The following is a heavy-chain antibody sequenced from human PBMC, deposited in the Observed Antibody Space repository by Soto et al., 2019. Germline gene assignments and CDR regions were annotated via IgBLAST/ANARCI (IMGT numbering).Heavy chain of an antibody. CDR3: ARGGYSSGWSNRAIYGMDV. V-gene: IGHV4-34*01. CDR2: INHSGST. J-gene: IGHJ6*02. CDR1: GGFFSGYY. D-gene: IGHD6-19*01. Sequence: SETLSITSAVYGGFFSGYYWSWIRQPPGKRLEWIGEINHSGSTNYNPSLKSRVTISVNTSKNQFSLKLSSVTAADTAVYYCARGGYSSGWSNRAIYGMDVWGQGTTVTVSS.